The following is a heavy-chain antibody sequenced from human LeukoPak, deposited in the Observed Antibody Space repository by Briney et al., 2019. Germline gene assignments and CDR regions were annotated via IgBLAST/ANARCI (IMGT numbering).Heavy chain of an antibody. D-gene: IGHD6-6*01. Sequence: GGSLRLSCAASGFTVSSNCMSWVRQAPGKGLEWVSVIYSGGSTYYADSVKGRFTISRDNSKNTLYLQMNSLRAEDTAVYYCARDLDSSSPHDYWGQGTLVTVSS. J-gene: IGHJ4*02. CDR2: IYSGGST. V-gene: IGHV3-53*01. CDR3: ARDLDSSSPHDY. CDR1: GFTVSSNC.